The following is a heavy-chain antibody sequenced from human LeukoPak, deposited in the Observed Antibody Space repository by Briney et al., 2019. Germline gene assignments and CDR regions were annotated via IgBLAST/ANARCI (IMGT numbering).Heavy chain of an antibody. J-gene: IGHJ5*02. CDR2: INHSGST. D-gene: IGHD6-19*01. CDR1: GGSFSGYY. Sequence: SETLSLTCAVYGGSFSGYYWSWIRQPPGKGLEWIGEINHSGSTNYNPSLKSRVTISVDTSKNQFSLKLSSVTAADTAVYYCARKEAVAGTSGWFDPWGQGTLVTVSS. CDR3: ARKEAVAGTSGWFDP. V-gene: IGHV4-34*01.